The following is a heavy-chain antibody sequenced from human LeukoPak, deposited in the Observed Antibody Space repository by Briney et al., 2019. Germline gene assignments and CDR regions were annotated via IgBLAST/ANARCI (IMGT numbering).Heavy chain of an antibody. J-gene: IGHJ4*02. CDR2: ISGSGGST. CDR3: ARDSRRLIVVVPAAIFY. D-gene: IGHD2-2*02. Sequence: PGGSLRLSCAASGFTFSSYAMSWVRQAPGKGLEWVSAISGSGGSTYYADSVKGRFTISRDNSKNTLYLQMNSLRAEDTAVYYCARDSRRLIVVVPAAIFYWGQGTLVTVSS. CDR1: GFTFSSYA. V-gene: IGHV3-23*01.